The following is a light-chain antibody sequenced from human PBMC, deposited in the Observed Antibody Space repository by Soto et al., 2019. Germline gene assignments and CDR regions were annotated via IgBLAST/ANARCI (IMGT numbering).Light chain of an antibody. J-gene: IGLJ1*01. CDR2: DVS. CDR1: SSDVGGYNY. CDR3: SSSTNRKTRV. Sequence: QSALTQPAAVSGSPGQSITISCTGTSSDVGGYNYVSWYQQHPGKAPKLMSHDVSNRPSGVSNRFSGSKSVNTASLTISGLQAEDEADYYCSSSTNRKTRVFGTGTKLTVL. V-gene: IGLV2-14*01.